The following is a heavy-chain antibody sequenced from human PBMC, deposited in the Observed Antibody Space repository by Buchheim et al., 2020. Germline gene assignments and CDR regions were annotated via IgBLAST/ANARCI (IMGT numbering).Heavy chain of an antibody. D-gene: IGHD2-15*01. Sequence: EVQLVESGGGLVKPGGSLRLSCAASGFTFSNAWMSWVRQAPGKGLEWVSAISGSGGSTYHADSVKGRFTISRDNSKNTLYLQMNSLRAEDTAVYYCAKCLRAAPQYKYYFDYWGQGTL. CDR3: AKCLRAAPQYKYYFDY. CDR1: GFTFSNAW. V-gene: IGHV3-23*04. CDR2: ISGSGGST. J-gene: IGHJ4*02.